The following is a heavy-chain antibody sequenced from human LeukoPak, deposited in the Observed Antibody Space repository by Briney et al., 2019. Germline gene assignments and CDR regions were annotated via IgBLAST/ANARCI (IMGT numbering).Heavy chain of an antibody. CDR3: ARGRLSSSGYYAPFDY. CDR2: MNPNSGNT. Sequence: ASVKVSCKASGYTFTSYDINWVRQATGQGLEWMGWMNPNSGNTVYGQKLQGRVTMTRNTSISTAYMELSSLRSEDTAVYYCARGRLSSSGYYAPFDYWGQGTLVTVSS. J-gene: IGHJ4*02. CDR1: GYTFTSYD. D-gene: IGHD3-22*01. V-gene: IGHV1-8*01.